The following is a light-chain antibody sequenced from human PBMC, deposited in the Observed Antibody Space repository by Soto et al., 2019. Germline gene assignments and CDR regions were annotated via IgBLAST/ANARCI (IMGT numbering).Light chain of an antibody. J-gene: IGLJ2*01. CDR3: CSYAGSSTYVV. CDR1: SSDVGSYNL. V-gene: IGLV2-23*01. Sequence: QSALTQPASVSGSPGQSITISCTGTSSDVGSYNLVSWYQQHPDKAPKLMIFDGSLRPSGVSNRFSGSKFGNTASLTISGLQAEDEADYYCCSYAGSSTYVVFGGGTKLTVL. CDR2: DGS.